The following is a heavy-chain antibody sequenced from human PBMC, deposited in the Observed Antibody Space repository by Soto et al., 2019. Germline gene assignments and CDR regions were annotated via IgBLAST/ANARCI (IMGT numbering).Heavy chain of an antibody. D-gene: IGHD3-10*01. J-gene: IGHJ3*02. CDR2: IYYSGST. Sequence: SETLSLTCTVSGGSISSYYWSWIRQPPGKGLEWIGYIYYSGSTNYNPSLKSRVTISVDTSKNQFSLKLTSVTAADTAVYYCARRYGSAFDIWGQGTMVTVSS. CDR1: GGSISSYY. CDR3: ARRYGSAFDI. V-gene: IGHV4-59*01.